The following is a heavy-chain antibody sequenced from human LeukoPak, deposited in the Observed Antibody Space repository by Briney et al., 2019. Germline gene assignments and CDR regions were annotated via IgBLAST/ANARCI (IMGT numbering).Heavy chain of an antibody. J-gene: IGHJ3*02. Sequence: GGSLRLSCAASGFTFSSYAMTWVRQAPGKGLEWVSAISGSGGSTYYAGSVKGRFTISRDNPKNTLYLQMNSLRAEDTAVYYCARENFGDAFDIWGQGTMVTVSS. V-gene: IGHV3-23*01. D-gene: IGHD3-10*01. CDR3: ARENFGDAFDI. CDR1: GFTFSSYA. CDR2: ISGSGGST.